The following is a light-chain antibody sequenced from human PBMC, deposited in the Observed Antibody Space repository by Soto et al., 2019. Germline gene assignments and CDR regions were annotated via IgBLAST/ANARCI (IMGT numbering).Light chain of an antibody. J-gene: IGLJ1*01. Sequence: QSVLTQPPSVSGAPGQRVTISCTGSSSNIGAGYDVHWYQQLPGTAPKLLIYGNSNRPSGVPDRFSGSKSGTSASLAITGLQAEDEADYYCQSYDSSLRRVFVTGTKVTVL. CDR1: SSNIGAGYD. CDR3: QSYDSSLRRV. CDR2: GNS. V-gene: IGLV1-40*01.